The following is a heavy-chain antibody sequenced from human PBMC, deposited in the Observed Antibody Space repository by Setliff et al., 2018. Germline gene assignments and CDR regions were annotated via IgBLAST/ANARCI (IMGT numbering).Heavy chain of an antibody. J-gene: IGHJ2*01. CDR3: ARLYGGYSGYGYFDL. CDR2: IYHSGSA. CDR1: GDSFSSGDYF. Sequence: PSETLSLTCTVSGDSFSSGDYFWSWIRQPPGKGLEWIAYIYHSGSAYYNPSLKRRVTMSVDTSKNQFSLKLSSVTAADTAVYYCARLYGGYSGYGYFDLWGRGTLVTVSS. V-gene: IGHV4-30-4*08. D-gene: IGHD5-12*01.